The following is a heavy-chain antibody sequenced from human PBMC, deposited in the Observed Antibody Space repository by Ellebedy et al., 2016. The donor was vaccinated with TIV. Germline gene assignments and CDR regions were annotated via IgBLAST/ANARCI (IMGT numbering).Heavy chain of an antibody. Sequence: AASVKVSCKASGYTFTGYYIHWVRQAPGQGLEWVAWINPNSGDTAYAQNLQGRGTVTGETSISTAYMELSRLISDDTAVYYCVRDLTNYGSSSYWGQGTLVTVSS. CDR3: VRDLTNYGSSSY. D-gene: IGHD3-22*01. J-gene: IGHJ4*02. CDR2: INPNSGDT. CDR1: GYTFTGYY. V-gene: IGHV1-2*02.